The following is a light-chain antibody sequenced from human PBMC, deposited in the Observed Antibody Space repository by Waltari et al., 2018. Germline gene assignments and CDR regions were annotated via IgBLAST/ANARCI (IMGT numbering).Light chain of an antibody. Sequence: EIVMTQSPAALSVSPGERATLSCRASQSVSNNVAWYQHKPGQPPRLLISGASTRSTGVPGRFSGSGSGTEFTLTISSLQSEDSAIYICQQYNTWPPSTFGQGTKLEIK. CDR3: QQYNTWPPST. V-gene: IGKV3-15*01. CDR1: QSVSNN. CDR2: GAS. J-gene: IGKJ2*02.